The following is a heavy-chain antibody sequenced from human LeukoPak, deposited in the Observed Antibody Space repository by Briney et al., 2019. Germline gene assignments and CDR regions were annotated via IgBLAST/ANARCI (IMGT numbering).Heavy chain of an antibody. J-gene: IGHJ4*02. V-gene: IGHV3-7*01. CDR1: GFTFSRYW. Sequence: GXSLRLSCAASGFTFSRYWMSWVRQAPGKGLEWVANIRDDGSDKYYVDSVKGRFTISRDNAKNSLYLQMNSLRAEDTAVYYCARGQDWNHDYWGQGTLVTVSA. D-gene: IGHD1-1*01. CDR2: IRDDGSDK. CDR3: ARGQDWNHDY.